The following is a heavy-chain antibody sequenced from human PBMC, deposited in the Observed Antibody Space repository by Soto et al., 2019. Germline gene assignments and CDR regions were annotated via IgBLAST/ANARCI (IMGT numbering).Heavy chain of an antibody. CDR2: IYYGGTT. V-gene: IGHV4-59*08. CDR1: GGSFSANY. Sequence: SETLSLTCTVSGGSFSANYWAWIRQPPGKGLEWIGYIYYGGTTRYNPSLESRVTVSLETSKSQFTLTLSSVTASDTAVYYCARLGFYYQSLDPWGHGTLVTVSS. J-gene: IGHJ5*02. D-gene: IGHD2-2*01. CDR3: ARLGFYYQSLDP.